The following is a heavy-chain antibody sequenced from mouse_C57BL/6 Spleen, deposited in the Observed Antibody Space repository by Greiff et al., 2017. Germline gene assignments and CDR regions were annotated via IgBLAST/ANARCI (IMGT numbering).Heavy chain of an antibody. V-gene: IGHV1-7*01. J-gene: IGHJ4*01. CDR2: INPSSGYT. Sequence: LVESGAELAKPGASVKLSCKASGYTFTSYWMHWVKQRPGQGLEWIGYINPSSGYTKYNQKFKDKATLTADKSSSTAYLQLSSLTYEDSAVYYCARRDYGSSSYAMDYWGQGTSVTVSS. CDR1: GYTFTSYW. D-gene: IGHD1-1*01. CDR3: ARRDYGSSSYAMDY.